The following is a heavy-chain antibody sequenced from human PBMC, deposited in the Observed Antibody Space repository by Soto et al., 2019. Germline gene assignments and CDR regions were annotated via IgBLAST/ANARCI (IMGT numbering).Heavy chain of an antibody. J-gene: IGHJ4*02. CDR2: IYWDDDK. Sequence: QITLKESGPTLVKPTQTLTLTCTFSGFSLSTSGVGVGWIRQPPGKALEWLALIYWDDDKRYSPSPKSRLTITKDTPKHQVVLTMTNMHHVDTATYYCAHMPAAAGTLDSCGQGTLVTVSS. D-gene: IGHD6-13*01. V-gene: IGHV2-5*02. CDR3: AHMPAAAGTLDS. CDR1: GFSLSTSGVG.